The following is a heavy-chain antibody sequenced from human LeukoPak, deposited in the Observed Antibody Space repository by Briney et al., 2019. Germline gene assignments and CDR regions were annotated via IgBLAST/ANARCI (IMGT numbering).Heavy chain of an antibody. V-gene: IGHV3-7*01. D-gene: IGHD2-21*02. Sequence: GGSLRLSCAASGFTFNNYGMSWVRQAPGKGLEWVANIKQDGSEKYYVDSVKGRFTISRDNAKNSLYLQMNSLRAEDTAVYYCARDLLTAWFDPWGQGTLVTVSS. J-gene: IGHJ5*02. CDR2: IKQDGSEK. CDR1: GFTFNNYG. CDR3: ARDLLTAWFDP.